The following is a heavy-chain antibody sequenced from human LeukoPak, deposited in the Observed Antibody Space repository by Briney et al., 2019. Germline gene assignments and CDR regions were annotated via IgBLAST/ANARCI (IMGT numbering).Heavy chain of an antibody. Sequence: GGSLRLSCAASGFTFSSYGIHWVRQAPGKGLEWVAVIWYDESNKFYADSVKGRFTISRDNSKNTLYLQMNSLRAEDTAVYYCAKSGDYDFWSGYHPVDYWGQGTLVTVSS. D-gene: IGHD3-3*01. J-gene: IGHJ4*02. CDR1: GFTFSSYG. CDR2: IWYDESNK. V-gene: IGHV3-33*06. CDR3: AKSGDYDFWSGYHPVDY.